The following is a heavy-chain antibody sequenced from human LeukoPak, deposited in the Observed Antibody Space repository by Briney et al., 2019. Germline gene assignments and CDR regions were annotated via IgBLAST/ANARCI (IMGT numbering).Heavy chain of an antibody. V-gene: IGHV3-11*01. J-gene: IGHJ4*02. CDR3: AKLGHTSGYNARHSDY. CDR2: ISRSGSTK. Sequence: GGSLRLSCAASGFTFSDYNMRWIRQAPGKGLEWVSSISRSGSTKYYADSVKGRFTISRDNSKNTVYLQMNSLRAEDTALYYCAKLGHTSGYNARHSDYWGQGTLVTVSS. CDR1: GFTFSDYN. D-gene: IGHD3-22*01.